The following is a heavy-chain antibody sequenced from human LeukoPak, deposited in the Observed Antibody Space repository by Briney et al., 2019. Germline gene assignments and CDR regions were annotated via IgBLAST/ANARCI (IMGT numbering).Heavy chain of an antibody. CDR2: IIPIFGTA. J-gene: IGHJ5*02. V-gene: IGHV1-69*05. D-gene: IGHD1-1*01. Sequence: ASVKVSCKASGYTFTGYYMHWVRQAPGQGLEWMGGIIPIFGTANYAQKFQGRVTITTDESTSTAYMELSSLRSEDTAVYYCARDRDGGRSNANWFDPWGQGTLVTVSS. CDR1: GYTFTGYY. CDR3: ARDRDGGRSNANWFDP.